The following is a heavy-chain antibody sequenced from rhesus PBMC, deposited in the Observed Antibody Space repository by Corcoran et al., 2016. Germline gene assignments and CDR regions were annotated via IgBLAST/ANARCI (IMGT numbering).Heavy chain of an antibody. CDR2: IIYCGTT. Sequence: QVQLQESGPGLVKPSETLSLTCAVSGGSISSGYYYWRCLLQPPGKGRVWIGYIIYCGTTSYNPALKSRVTISGDTAKNQFSLKLSSVTAADTAKSYCARPACYSNDVFDVWGPGVLVTVSS. D-gene: IGHD4-23*01. V-gene: IGHV4-122*02. CDR3: ARPACYSNDVFDV. J-gene: IGHJ5-1*01. CDR1: GGSISSGYYY.